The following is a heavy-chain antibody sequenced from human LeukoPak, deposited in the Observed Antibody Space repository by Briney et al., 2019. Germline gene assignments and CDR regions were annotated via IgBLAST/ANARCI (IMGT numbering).Heavy chain of an antibody. V-gene: IGHV3-30-3*01. Sequence: GGSLRLSCAASGFTFSSYAMHWVRQAPGKGLEWVAVISYDGSNKYYADSVKGRFTISRDNPKNTLYLQMNSLRAEDTAVYYCATLVGKVVPAATHQIDYWGQGTLVTVSS. CDR2: ISYDGSNK. D-gene: IGHD2-2*01. CDR1: GFTFSSYA. J-gene: IGHJ4*02. CDR3: ATLVGKVVPAATHQIDY.